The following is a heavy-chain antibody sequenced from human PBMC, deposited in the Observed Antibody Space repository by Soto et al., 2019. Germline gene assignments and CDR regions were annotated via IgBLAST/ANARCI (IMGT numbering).Heavy chain of an antibody. Sequence: PGESLKISCKGSGYSFTSYWISWVRQMPGKGLEWMGRIDPSDSYTNYSPSFQGHVTISADKSISTAYLQWSSLKASDTAMYYCARLGGGCSGGSCYYYYGMDVWGQGTTVTVSS. CDR3: ARLGGGCSGGSCYYYYGMDV. V-gene: IGHV5-10-1*01. J-gene: IGHJ6*02. CDR2: IDPSDSYT. D-gene: IGHD2-15*01. CDR1: GYSFTSYW.